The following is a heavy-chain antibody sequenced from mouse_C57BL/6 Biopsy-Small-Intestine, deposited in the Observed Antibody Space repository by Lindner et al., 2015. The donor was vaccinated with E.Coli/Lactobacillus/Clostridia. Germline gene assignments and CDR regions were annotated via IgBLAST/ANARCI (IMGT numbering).Heavy chain of an antibody. D-gene: IGHD1-1*01. CDR2: IYPRSGNT. V-gene: IGHV1-81*01. CDR1: GYTFTSYG. CDR3: ARGSITTHFDY. Sequence: VQLQESGAELARPGVSVKLSCKASGYTFTSYGISWVKQRTGQGLEWIGEIYPRSGNTYYNEKFKGKATLTADKFSSTAYMQLSSLTSEDSAVYFCARGSITTHFDYWGQGTTLTVSS. J-gene: IGHJ2*01.